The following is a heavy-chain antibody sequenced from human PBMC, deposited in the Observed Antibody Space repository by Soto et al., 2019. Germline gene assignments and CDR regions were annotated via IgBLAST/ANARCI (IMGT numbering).Heavy chain of an antibody. CDR1: GYTFTSYD. D-gene: IGHD6-13*01. V-gene: IGHV1-8*01. CDR3: ARGPSPDSSSWLY. CDR2: MNPNSGNT. Sequence: QVQLVQSGAEVKKPGASVKVSCKASGYTFTSYDINWVRQATGQGLEWMGWMNPNSGNTGYAHKFQGRVPMTRNTSISTAYMELRSLRSEDTAVYYWARGPSPDSSSWLYWGQGTLVTVSS. J-gene: IGHJ4*02.